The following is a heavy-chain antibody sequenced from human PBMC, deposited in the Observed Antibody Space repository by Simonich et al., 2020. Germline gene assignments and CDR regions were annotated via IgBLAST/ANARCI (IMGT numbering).Heavy chain of an antibody. CDR3: ARGGRYCSSTSCYYYYYYMDV. D-gene: IGHD2-2*01. CDR1: GGSISSYY. Sequence: QVQLQESGPGLVKPSETLSLTCTVSGGSISSYYWSWIRQPPGKGLEWIGYIYYSGSTNYNPSLKSRVTISVDTSKNQFSLKLRSVTAADTAVYYCARGGRYCSSTSCYYYYYYMDVWGKGTTVTVSS. CDR2: IYYSGST. V-gene: IGHV4-59*12. J-gene: IGHJ6*03.